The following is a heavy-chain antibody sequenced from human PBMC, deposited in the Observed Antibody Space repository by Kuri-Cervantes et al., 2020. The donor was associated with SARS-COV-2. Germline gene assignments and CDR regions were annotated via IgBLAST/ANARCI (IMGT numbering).Heavy chain of an antibody. V-gene: IGHV3-23*01. CDR1: GFTVSSNY. CDR2: ISGSGGST. J-gene: IGHJ6*02. CDR3: AKTGRYYGMDI. Sequence: GESLKISCAASGFTVSSNYMSWVRQAPGKGLEWVSAISGSGGSTYYADSVKGRFTISRDNSKNTLYLQMNSLRAEDTAVYYCAKTGRYYGMDIWGQGTTVTVSS. D-gene: IGHD3-10*01.